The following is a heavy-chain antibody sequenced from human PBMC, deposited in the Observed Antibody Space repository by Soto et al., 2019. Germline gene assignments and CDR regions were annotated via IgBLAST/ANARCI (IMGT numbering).Heavy chain of an antibody. Sequence: GGSLRLSCAASGFTFSSYGMHWVRQAPGKGLEWVAVISYDGSNKYYADSVKGRFTISRDNSKNTLYLQMNSLRAEDTAVYYCAKAGTAMVLADPAFDYWGQGTLVTVSS. J-gene: IGHJ4*02. V-gene: IGHV3-30*18. CDR1: GFTFSSYG. CDR2: ISYDGSNK. CDR3: AKAGTAMVLADPAFDY. D-gene: IGHD5-18*01.